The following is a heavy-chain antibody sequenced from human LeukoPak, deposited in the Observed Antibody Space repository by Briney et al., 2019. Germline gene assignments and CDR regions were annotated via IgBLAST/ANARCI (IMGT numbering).Heavy chain of an antibody. J-gene: IGHJ4*02. D-gene: IGHD6-13*01. CDR2: ISPTSGGT. V-gene: IGHV1-2*02. CDR3: ARAGIADY. Sequence: GASVKVSCKTSGYTFTGYYMHWVRQAPGQGLEWMGWISPTSGGTNYAQEFQGRVTMTRDTSISTAYMELSRLRSDDTAVYYCARAGIADYWGQGTLVTVSS. CDR1: GYTFTGYY.